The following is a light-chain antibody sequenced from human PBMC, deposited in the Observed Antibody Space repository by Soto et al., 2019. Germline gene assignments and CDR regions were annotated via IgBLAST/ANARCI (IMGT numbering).Light chain of an antibody. CDR2: GAS. J-gene: IGKJ1*01. V-gene: IGKV3-15*01. Sequence: EIVMTQSPATLSVSPGERATLSCGASQSVSSNLAWYQQKPGQGPRLLIYGASSRATGIPARFSGSGSATEFTLTISSLQSEDFAVYFCQQYNNWPRTFGQGTKVDIK. CDR3: QQYNNWPRT. CDR1: QSVSSN.